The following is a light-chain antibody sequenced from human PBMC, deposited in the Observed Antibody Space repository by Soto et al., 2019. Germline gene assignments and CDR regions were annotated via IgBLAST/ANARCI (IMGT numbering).Light chain of an antibody. CDR1: SSDVGSYNL. V-gene: IGLV2-23*01. CDR3: CSYAGSSTSVV. CDR2: EGS. J-gene: IGLJ2*01. Sequence: HSVLTQPASVSGSPGQSITISCTGTSSDVGSYNLVSWYQQHPGKAPKLLIYEGSKRPSGVSNRFSGSKSGNTASLTISGLQAEDEADSYCCSYAGSSTSVVFGGGTKLTVL.